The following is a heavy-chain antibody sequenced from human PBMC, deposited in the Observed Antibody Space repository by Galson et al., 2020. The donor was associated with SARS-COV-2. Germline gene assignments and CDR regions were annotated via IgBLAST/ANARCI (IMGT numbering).Heavy chain of an antibody. V-gene: IGHV3-53*01. CDR3: VREAVVASTGWFDP. D-gene: IGHD2-15*01. Sequence: GESLKISCAASGFTVSSNYMSWVRQAPGKGLEWVSVIYGGGSTSYTDSVKGRFTISRDNSKNTVFLQMNSLRVEDTAMYYCVREAVVASTGWFDPWGQGTLVTVSS. CDR1: GFTVSSNY. J-gene: IGHJ5*02. CDR2: IYGGGST.